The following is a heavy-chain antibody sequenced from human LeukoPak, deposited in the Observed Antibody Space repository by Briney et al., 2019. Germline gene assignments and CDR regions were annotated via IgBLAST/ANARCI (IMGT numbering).Heavy chain of an antibody. D-gene: IGHD2-2*01. CDR2: IYSSGNT. CDR1: GGSIGSYY. V-gene: IGHV4-59*08. CDR3: ARSPSTVNWFDP. Sequence: SETLSLTCTVSGGSIGSYYWNWIRQPPGKGLEWIGYIYSSGNTNYSPSLKSRVTISVDTSENQFSLKLSSVTAADTAVYYCARSPSTVNWFDPWGQGTLVTVSS. J-gene: IGHJ5*02.